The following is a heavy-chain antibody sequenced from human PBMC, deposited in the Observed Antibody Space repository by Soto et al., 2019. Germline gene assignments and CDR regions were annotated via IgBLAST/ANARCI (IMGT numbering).Heavy chain of an antibody. V-gene: IGHV1-18*01. CDR3: ARADGYYDSSGYYYEFPVSW. Sequence: ASVKVSCKASGYTFTSYGISWVRQAPGQGLEWMGWISAYNGNTNYAQKLQGRVTMTTDTSTSTAYMELRSLRSDDTAVYYCARADGYYDSSGYYYEFPVSWWGQGSLVTVSS. J-gene: IGHJ4*02. D-gene: IGHD3-22*01. CDR1: GYTFTSYG. CDR2: ISAYNGNT.